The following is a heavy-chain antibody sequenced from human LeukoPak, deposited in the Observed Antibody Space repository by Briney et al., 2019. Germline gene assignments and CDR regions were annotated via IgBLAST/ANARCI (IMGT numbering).Heavy chain of an antibody. D-gene: IGHD5-12*01. Sequence: ASVKVSCKASGYTFTSYGISWVRQAPGQGLEWMGWISAYNGNTNYAQKLQGRVTMTTDTSTSTAYMELRSLRSDDTAVYYCARDPGGSGYDWGYYYYYMDVWGKGTTVTVSS. CDR3: ARDPGGSGYDWGYYYYYMDV. CDR2: ISAYNGNT. CDR1: GYTFTSYG. V-gene: IGHV1-18*01. J-gene: IGHJ6*03.